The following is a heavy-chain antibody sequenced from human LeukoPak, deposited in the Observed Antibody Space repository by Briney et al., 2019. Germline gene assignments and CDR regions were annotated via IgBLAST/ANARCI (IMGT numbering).Heavy chain of an antibody. V-gene: IGHV3-30*02. CDR2: IRFDGSDT. CDR1: GFTFSSYG. D-gene: IGHD5-18*01. Sequence: GGSLRLSCAASGFTFSSYGMHWVRQAPGKGLEWVTFIRFDGSDTYYSDSVKGRFTISRDNSKNTLYLQMNSLRVEDTAVYYCAQGHSHTAMYFWGQGTLVTVSS. CDR3: AQGHSHTAMYF. J-gene: IGHJ4*02.